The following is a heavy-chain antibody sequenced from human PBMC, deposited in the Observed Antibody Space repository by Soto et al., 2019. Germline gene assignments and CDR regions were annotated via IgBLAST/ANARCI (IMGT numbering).Heavy chain of an antibody. CDR2: ISSSGSTI. CDR3: AGATCSGGSCYDAFDI. Sequence: GESLKISCAASGFTFSSYEMNWVRQAPGKGLEWVSYISSSGSTIYYADSVKGRFTISRDNAKNSLYLQMNSLRAEDTAVYYCAGATCSGGSCYDAFDIWGQGTMVTVSS. D-gene: IGHD2-15*01. CDR1: GFTFSSYE. V-gene: IGHV3-48*03. J-gene: IGHJ3*02.